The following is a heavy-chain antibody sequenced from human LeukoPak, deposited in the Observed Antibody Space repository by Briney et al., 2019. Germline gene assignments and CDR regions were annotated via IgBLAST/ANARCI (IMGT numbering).Heavy chain of an antibody. CDR1: GGSISSSNYY. CDR2: IYQSGNT. J-gene: IGHJ4*02. Sequence: SETLSLTCTVSGGSISSSNYYWGWIRQPPGKGLGWIGSIYQSGNTYYNPSLKSRVTIFVDTAKNQFSLRLNSVTAADTAVYYCARQIGAPGFDYWGQGTLVTVSS. CDR3: ARQIGAPGFDY. D-gene: IGHD3-10*01. V-gene: IGHV4-39*01.